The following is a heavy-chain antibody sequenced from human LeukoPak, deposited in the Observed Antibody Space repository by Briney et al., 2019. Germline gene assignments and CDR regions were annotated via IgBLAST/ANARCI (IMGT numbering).Heavy chain of an antibody. V-gene: IGHV1-2*02. CDR3: ARGHHYDKPPSGY. CDR1: GYTFTGYY. CDR2: INPNSGGT. Sequence: ASVKVSCKASGYTFTGYYMHWVRQAPGQGLEWMGWINPNSGGTNYAQKFQGRVTMTRDTSISTAYMELSRLRSDDTAVYYCARGHHYDKPPSGYWGQGTLVTVSS. D-gene: IGHD3-22*01. J-gene: IGHJ4*02.